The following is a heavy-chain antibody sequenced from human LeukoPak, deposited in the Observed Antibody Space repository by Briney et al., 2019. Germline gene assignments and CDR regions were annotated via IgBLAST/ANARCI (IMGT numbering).Heavy chain of an antibody. CDR3: ASTRSTNSYYYDMDC. CDR1: GFTFSIYG. CDR2: IWYDGSNK. D-gene: IGHD2-2*01. V-gene: IGHV3-33*01. Sequence: PGGSLRLSCAASGFTFSIYGMLCLRQAPGKGLEWVAVIWYDGSNKYYADSVKGRFTISRDNSKNTLYLQMNSLRAEDTAVYYWASTRSTNSYYYDMDCLVQGTTVTVSS. J-gene: IGHJ6*01.